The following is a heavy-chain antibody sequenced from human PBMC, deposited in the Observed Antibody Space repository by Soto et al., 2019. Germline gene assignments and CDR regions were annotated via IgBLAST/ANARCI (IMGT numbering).Heavy chain of an antibody. V-gene: IGHV3-30*18. Sequence: PPAGSLILSSAASGFTFSSYGMQWVRQAPGTWLELVAVISYDGSKKYYADSVKGRFTISRDNSKNTLYLQMNSLRGEDTAVYCCGKGPSGWQFDYWGQGTLVTVSS. D-gene: IGHD6-19*01. J-gene: IGHJ4*02. CDR2: ISYDGSKK. CDR1: GFTFSSYG. CDR3: GKGPSGWQFDY.